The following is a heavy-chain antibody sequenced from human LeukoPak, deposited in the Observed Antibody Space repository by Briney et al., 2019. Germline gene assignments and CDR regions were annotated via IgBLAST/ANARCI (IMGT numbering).Heavy chain of an antibody. CDR1: GSTFSSYG. CDR3: AKGRGPLEYYFDY. Sequence: PGGSLRLSCAASGSTFSSYGMHWVRQAPGKGPEWVAVISYDGSIEQYADSVKGRFTISRDNYKNTLNLQMNSLRPEDTAVYYCAKGRGPLEYYFDYWGQGTLVTVSS. CDR2: ISYDGSIE. V-gene: IGHV3-30*18. D-gene: IGHD3-10*01. J-gene: IGHJ4*02.